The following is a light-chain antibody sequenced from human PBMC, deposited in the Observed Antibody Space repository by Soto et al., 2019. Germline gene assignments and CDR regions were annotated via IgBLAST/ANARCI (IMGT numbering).Light chain of an antibody. Sequence: QSALTQPASVSGSPGQSITISCSGTNSDIGAYNYVSWFQQHPGKAPKLMIYDVDSRPSGVPDRFSGSKSGNTASLTISGLQAEDEAAYYCSSYSTTSTLVVFGGGTKLTVL. V-gene: IGLV2-14*01. CDR1: NSDIGAYNY. CDR3: SSYSTTSTLVV. J-gene: IGLJ2*01. CDR2: DVD.